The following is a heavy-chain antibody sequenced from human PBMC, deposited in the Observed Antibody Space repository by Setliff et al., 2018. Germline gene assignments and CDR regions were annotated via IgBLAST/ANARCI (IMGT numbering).Heavy chain of an antibody. J-gene: IGHJ5*02. Sequence: PSETLSLTCAVYGGSFSGYYWNWIRQAPGKGLEWIGEINHRGTTSYTPSLKGRVTISVDTSKNLFSLKLSSVTAADTAVYFCARGPRFDYESPTYRRRFDP. V-gene: IGHV4-34*01. CDR1: GGSFSGYY. D-gene: IGHD3-22*01. CDR3: ARGPRFDYESPTYRRRFDP. CDR2: INHRGTT.